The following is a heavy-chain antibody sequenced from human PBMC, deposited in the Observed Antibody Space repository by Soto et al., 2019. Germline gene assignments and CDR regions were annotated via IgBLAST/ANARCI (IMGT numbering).Heavy chain of an antibody. CDR1: GGIFSTYA. V-gene: IGHV1-69*01. CDR2: IIPIFGTP. CDR3: ARDRDDYGSGNYYNRIDF. J-gene: IGHJ4*02. D-gene: IGHD3-10*01. Sequence: QVQLVQSGAEVKKPGSSVKVSCKASGGIFSTYAISWLRQAPGQGLEWMGGIIPIFGTPNYAQRFQGRGTITADESTSTAYMGLSRLRSEDTAVYYCARDRDDYGSGNYYNRIDFWGQGTLVTVSS.